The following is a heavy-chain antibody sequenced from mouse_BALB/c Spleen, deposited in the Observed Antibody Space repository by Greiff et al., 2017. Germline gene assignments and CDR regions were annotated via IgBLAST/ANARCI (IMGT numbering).Heavy chain of an antibody. CDR2: ISSGGGST. CDR1: GFAFSSYD. J-gene: IGHJ2*01. CDR3: ARRGRWYYFDY. Sequence: DVKLVESGGGLVKPGGSLKLSCAASGFAFSSYDMSWVRQTPEKRLEWVAYISSGGGSTYYPDTVKGRFTISRDNAKNTLYLQMSSLKSEDTAMYYCARRGRWYYFDYWGQGTTLTVSS. D-gene: IGHD1-1*02. V-gene: IGHV5-12-1*01.